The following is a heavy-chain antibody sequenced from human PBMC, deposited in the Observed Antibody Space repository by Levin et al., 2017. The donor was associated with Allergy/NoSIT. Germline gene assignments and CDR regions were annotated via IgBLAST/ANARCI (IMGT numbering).Heavy chain of an antibody. J-gene: IGHJ4*02. V-gene: IGHV3-30*03. CDR2: ISHDGINK. CDR1: GFTFSIFG. Sequence: GGSLRLSCAASGFTFSIFGMHWVRQAPGKGLEWVAVISHDGINKDYADSVKGRFTISKDTSKNTLYLQMSSLRAEDTAVYYGVAGTEGDYWGQGTLVIVSS. D-gene: IGHD6-19*01. CDR3: VAGTEGDY.